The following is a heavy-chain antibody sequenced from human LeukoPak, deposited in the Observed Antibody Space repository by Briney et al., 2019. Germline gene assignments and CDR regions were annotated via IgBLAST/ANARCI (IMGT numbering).Heavy chain of an antibody. CDR1: GFRFTNYW. D-gene: IGHD5-24*01. CDR2: THPADSDT. CDR3: ARRDLGYNASSPRFDF. Sequence: GESLKISCKGFGFRFTNYWIGWVRQMPGKGLEWVGITHPADSDTRYSPSFQGQVTISADKSINTAYLQWSSLQASDSAIYYCARRDLGYNASSPRFDFWGQGTLVTVSS. J-gene: IGHJ4*02. V-gene: IGHV5-51*01.